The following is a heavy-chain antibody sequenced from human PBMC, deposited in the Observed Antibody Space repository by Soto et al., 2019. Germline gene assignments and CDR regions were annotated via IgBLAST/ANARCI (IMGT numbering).Heavy chain of an antibody. D-gene: IGHD3-10*01. J-gene: IGHJ4*02. Sequence: PGGSLRLSCAASGFTLSSYAMCWVRQAPGKGLEWVSAISGSGGSTYYADSVKGRFTISRDNSKNTLYLQMNSLRAEDTAVYYSAKGSSASGSCFLFYLDYWGQETLVT. CDR1: GFTLSSYA. V-gene: IGHV3-23*01. CDR3: AKGSSASGSCFLFYLDY. CDR2: ISGSGGST.